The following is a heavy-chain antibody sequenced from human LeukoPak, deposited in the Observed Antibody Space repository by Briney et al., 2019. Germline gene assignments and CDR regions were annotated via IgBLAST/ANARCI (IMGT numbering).Heavy chain of an antibody. J-gene: IGHJ4*02. D-gene: IGHD2-2*01. CDR3: AKAAYCTSTSCHFSGYAQRPLDS. Sequence: GRSLRLSCVASGFTFNTYGIRWVRQAPGKGLEWVAGISSDGNNKDYSDSVKGRFTISRDNSKNTLYLQMNSLRAEDTAVYYCAKAAYCTSTSCHFSGYAQRPLDSWGQGTLVTVSS. V-gene: IGHV3-30*18. CDR1: GFTFNTYG. CDR2: ISSDGNNK.